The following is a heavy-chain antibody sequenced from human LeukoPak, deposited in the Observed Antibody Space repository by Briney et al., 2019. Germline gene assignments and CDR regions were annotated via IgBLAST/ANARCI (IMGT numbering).Heavy chain of an antibody. CDR2: IRYDGSNK. CDR3: ARGTKSSGWPQPYYYYYMDV. D-gene: IGHD6-19*01. Sequence: GRSLRLSCVASGLTFSSYGMHCARQARGKGLEWVAVIRYDGSNKYYADSVKGRFTISRDNSKNTLYLQMNSLRAEDTAVYYCARGTKSSGWPQPYYYYYMDVWGKGTTVTVSS. CDR1: GLTFSSYG. V-gene: IGHV3-33*01. J-gene: IGHJ6*03.